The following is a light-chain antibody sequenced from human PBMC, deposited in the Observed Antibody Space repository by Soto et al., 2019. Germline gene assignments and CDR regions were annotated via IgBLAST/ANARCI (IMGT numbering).Light chain of an antibody. CDR2: GVT. CDR1: TNDIGHYPF. CDR3: TSYTPTRRL. Sequence: QSALTQPASVSGSPGQSITISCKGTTNDIGHYPFVSWFQQHPGKAPKLIIYGVTNRPSGVSDRFSGSKSIYTASLTISDLQPGDEPHYYCTSYTPTRRLFGGGTKLTVL. J-gene: IGLJ2*01. V-gene: IGLV2-14*01.